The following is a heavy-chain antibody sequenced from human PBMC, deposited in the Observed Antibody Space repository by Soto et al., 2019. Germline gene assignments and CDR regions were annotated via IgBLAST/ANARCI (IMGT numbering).Heavy chain of an antibody. V-gene: IGHV1-8*01. D-gene: IGHD3-10*01. J-gene: IGHJ3*02. CDR2: MNPNSGNT. Sequence: QVQLVQSGAEVKKPGASVKVSCKASGYTFTSYDINWVRQATGQGLEWMGWMNPNSGNTGYAQKFKGRVTMPRNTSISTAYMELRSLRSEATAVYYCARGINYYASGDDAFDIWGPGTMVTVSS. CDR3: ARGINYYASGDDAFDI. CDR1: GYTFTSYD.